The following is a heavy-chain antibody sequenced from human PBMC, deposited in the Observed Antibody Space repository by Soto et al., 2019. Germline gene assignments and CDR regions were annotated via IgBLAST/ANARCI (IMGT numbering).Heavy chain of an antibody. J-gene: IGHJ4*02. CDR1: GFTFSSYG. V-gene: IGHV3-33*01. CDR2: IWYHGNNK. Sequence: QVQLVESGGGVVQPGRSLRLSCAASGFTFSSYGMHWVRQAPGKGLEGVAVIWYHGNNKYYADSVKGRFTISRDNSKKTQYLEMNSLRAEATAVYYCVRDGSSGYYYFDYWGQGTLVTVSS. D-gene: IGHD3-22*01. CDR3: VRDGSSGYYYFDY.